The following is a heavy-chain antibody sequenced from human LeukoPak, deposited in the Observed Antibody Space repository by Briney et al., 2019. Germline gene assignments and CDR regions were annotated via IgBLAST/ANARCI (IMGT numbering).Heavy chain of an antibody. CDR3: ARRRNSGWYY. CDR2: IYYSGST. V-gene: IGHV4-39*01. Sequence: PSETLSLTCTVSGGSISSSSYYWGWIRQPPGKGLEWIGSIYYSGSTYYNPSLKSRVTISVDTSKNQFSLKLSSVTAADTAVYYCARRRNSGWYYWGQGPLVTVSS. J-gene: IGHJ4*02. D-gene: IGHD6-19*01. CDR1: GGSISSSSYY.